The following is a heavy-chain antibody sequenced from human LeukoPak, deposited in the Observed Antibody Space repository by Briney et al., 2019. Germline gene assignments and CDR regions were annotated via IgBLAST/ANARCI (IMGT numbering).Heavy chain of an antibody. V-gene: IGHV1-46*01. Sequence: ASVKVSCKASGYTFTSYFMHWVRQAPGQGLEWMGIINPSGGGTTSYAQKFQGRVTMTRDTSTSTVYTELSSLRSEDTAVYYCARRGSSASSYYYAMDVWGQGTTVTVSS. CDR1: GYTFTSYF. CDR3: ARRGSSASSYYYAMDV. D-gene: IGHD2-2*01. CDR2: INPSGGGTT. J-gene: IGHJ6*02.